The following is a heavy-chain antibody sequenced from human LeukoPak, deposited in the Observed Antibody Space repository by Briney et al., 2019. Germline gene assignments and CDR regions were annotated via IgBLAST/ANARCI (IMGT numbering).Heavy chain of an antibody. CDR2: ISAYNGNT. D-gene: IGHD4-11*01. CDR3: ATRRLTKNFDY. CDR1: GYTFTSYG. V-gene: IGHV1-18*01. J-gene: IGHJ4*02. Sequence: ASVKVSCKASGYTFTSYGISWVRQAPGQGLEWMGWISAYNGNTNYAQKFQGRVTMTEDTSTDTAYMELSSLRSEDTAVYYCATRRLTKNFDYWGQGTLVTVSS.